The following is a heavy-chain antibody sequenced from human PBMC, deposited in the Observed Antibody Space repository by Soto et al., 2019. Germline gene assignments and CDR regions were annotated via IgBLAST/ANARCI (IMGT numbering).Heavy chain of an antibody. V-gene: IGHV3-48*02. D-gene: IGHD4-17*01. CDR3: ARENYGDYLNWFDP. CDR1: GFTFSSYS. J-gene: IGHJ5*02. CDR2: ISSSSSTI. Sequence: GGSLRLSCAASGFTFSSYSMNWVRQAPGKGLEWVSYISSSSSTIYYADSVKGRFTISRDNAKNSLYLQMNSLRDEDTAVYYCARENYGDYLNWFDPWGQGTLVTVSS.